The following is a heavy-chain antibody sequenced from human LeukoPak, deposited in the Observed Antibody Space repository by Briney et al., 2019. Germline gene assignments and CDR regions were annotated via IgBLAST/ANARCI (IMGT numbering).Heavy chain of an antibody. CDR2: IRNSGAA. CDR3: ASLPRWHSSGDYFDY. Sequence: SETLSLTCTVSGGSISNGNYFWSWIRQTPGKGLEWIAYIRNSGAAYYNPSLESRVTLSIDTAKNQFSLKLSSVTAADTAVYYCASLPRWHSSGDYFDYWGQGTLVTVSS. V-gene: IGHV4-30-4*02. J-gene: IGHJ4*02. CDR1: GGSISNGNYF. D-gene: IGHD6-19*01.